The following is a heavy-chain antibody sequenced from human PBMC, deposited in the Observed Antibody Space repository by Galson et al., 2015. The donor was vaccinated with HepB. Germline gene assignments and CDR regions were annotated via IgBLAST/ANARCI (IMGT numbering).Heavy chain of an antibody. CDR2: IKQDGSAK. CDR3: ARGQASAAAGPFDY. D-gene: IGHD6-13*01. J-gene: IGHJ4*02. V-gene: IGHV3-7*01. CDR1: GFTFSSFW. Sequence: SLRLSCAASGFTFSSFWMGWVRQAPGKGLEWVANIKQDGSAKYYVDSVKGRFTISRDNAKNSLYLQMNSLRAEDTAVYYCARGQASAAAGPFDYWGQGTLVTVSS.